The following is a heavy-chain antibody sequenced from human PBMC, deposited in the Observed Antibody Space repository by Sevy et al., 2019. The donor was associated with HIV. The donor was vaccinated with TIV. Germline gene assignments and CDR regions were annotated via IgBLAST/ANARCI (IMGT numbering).Heavy chain of an antibody. CDR3: AILRDDSSGFRFDY. CDR2: IKQDGSEK. V-gene: IGHV3-7*01. J-gene: IGHJ4*02. CDR1: GFTFRSYG. D-gene: IGHD3-22*01. Sequence: GGSLRLSCAASGFTFRSYGMSWVRQAPGKGLEWVANIKQDGSEKYYVDSVKGRFNISRDNAKNSLYLQMNSLRAEDTVVYYCAILRDDSSGFRFDYWGQGTLVTVSS.